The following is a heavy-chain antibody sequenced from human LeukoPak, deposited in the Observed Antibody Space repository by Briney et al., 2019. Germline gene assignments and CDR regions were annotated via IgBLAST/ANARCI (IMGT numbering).Heavy chain of an antibody. CDR3: ARGQWLVSHWYFDL. CDR1: GFTLSTYW. CDR2: INSDGSST. V-gene: IGHV3-74*01. D-gene: IGHD6-19*01. Sequence: GGSLRLSCAASGFTLSTYWMHWGRQAPGKGLVWVARINSDGSSTNYADSVKGRFTISRDNAKNTLYLQMNSLRAEDTAVYYCARGQWLVSHWYFDLWGRGTLVTVSS. J-gene: IGHJ2*01.